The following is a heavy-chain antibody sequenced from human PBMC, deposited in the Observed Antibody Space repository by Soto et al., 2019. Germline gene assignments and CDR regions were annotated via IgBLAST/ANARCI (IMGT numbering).Heavy chain of an antibody. J-gene: IGHJ5*02. CDR2: IIPIFGTA. CDR3: ARDVRMVYAEYNWFDP. Sequence: QVQLVQSGAEVKKPGSSVKVSCKASGGTFSSYAISWVRQAPGQGLEWMGGIIPIFGTANYAQKFQGRVTITADESTGTGYMELSSLRSEDTAVYYCARDVRMVYAEYNWFDPWGQGTLVTVSS. V-gene: IGHV1-69*01. CDR1: GGTFSSYA. D-gene: IGHD2-8*01.